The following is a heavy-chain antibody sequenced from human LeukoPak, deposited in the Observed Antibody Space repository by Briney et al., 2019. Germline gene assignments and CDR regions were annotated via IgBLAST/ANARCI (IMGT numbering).Heavy chain of an antibody. J-gene: IGHJ4*02. Sequence: SQTLSLTCTVSGGSISSGSYYWSWIRQPAGKGLEWIGRIYTSGSTNYNPSLKSRVTISVDTSKNQFSLKLSFVTAADTAVYYCASSGYYDSSGYYPDYWGQGTLVTVSS. CDR3: ASSGYYDSSGYYPDY. V-gene: IGHV4-61*02. CDR1: GGSISSGSYY. D-gene: IGHD3-22*01. CDR2: IYTSGST.